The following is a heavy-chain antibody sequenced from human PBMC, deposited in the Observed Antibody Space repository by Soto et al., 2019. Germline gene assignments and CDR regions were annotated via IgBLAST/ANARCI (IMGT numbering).Heavy chain of an antibody. CDR3: ARGRTYYAP. V-gene: IGHV4-61*01. CDR1: GVSVSSGSFY. CDR2: GSYSGTT. D-gene: IGHD3-10*01. Sequence: PSETLSLTCTVSGVSVSSGSFYWAWIRQPPGKGLEWIGFGSYSGTTNYKPSLKSRVTISVDTSRSQISLKVSSLTAADTAVYYCARGRTYYAPWGQGTLVTVSS. J-gene: IGHJ5*02.